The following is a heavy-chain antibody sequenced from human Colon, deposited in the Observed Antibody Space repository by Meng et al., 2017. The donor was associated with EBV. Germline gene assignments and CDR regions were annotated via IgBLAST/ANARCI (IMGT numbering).Heavy chain of an antibody. D-gene: IGHD1-26*01. Sequence: QWKLQESGPGLGKPSGTLSLTCGVSGVSISSNIRWTWVRQPPGKGLEWIGDIDDSGSTNYNPSLNSRISISLDKSKNHFSLKVNSVTAADTAVYYCARGKQDAWELLAYWGQGALVTVSS. CDR1: GVSISSNIR. V-gene: IGHV4-4*02. CDR2: IDDSGST. CDR3: ARGKQDAWELLAY. J-gene: IGHJ4*02.